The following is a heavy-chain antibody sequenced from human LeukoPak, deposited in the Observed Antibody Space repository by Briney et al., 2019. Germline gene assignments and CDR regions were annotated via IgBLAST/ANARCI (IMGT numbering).Heavy chain of an antibody. Sequence: GGSLRLFCAASGFTFSRYWMHWVRQATGKGPLWVSRITSDGSSTYYADSVKGRFTISRDNSKNTLYLQMNSLRAEDTAVYYCAKELSITMIVVVISNFDYWGQGTLVTVSS. CDR1: GFTFSRYW. D-gene: IGHD3-22*01. CDR3: AKELSITMIVVVISNFDY. V-gene: IGHV3-74*01. CDR2: ITSDGSST. J-gene: IGHJ4*02.